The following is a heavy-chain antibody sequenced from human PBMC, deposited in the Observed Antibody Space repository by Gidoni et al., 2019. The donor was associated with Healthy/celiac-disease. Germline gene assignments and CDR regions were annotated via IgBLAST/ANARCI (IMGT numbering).Heavy chain of an antibody. D-gene: IGHD6-19*01. CDR3: ARDNYSSGWFRPWYYFDY. CDR2: ISYDGSNK. Sequence: QVQLVESGGGVVQPGRSLRLSCAASGFPFSSYAMHWVRQAPGKGLEWVAVISYDGSNKYYADSVKGRFTISRDNSKNTLYLQMNSLRAEDTAVYYCARDNYSSGWFRPWYYFDYWGQGTLVTVSS. J-gene: IGHJ4*02. V-gene: IGHV3-30-3*01. CDR1: GFPFSSYA.